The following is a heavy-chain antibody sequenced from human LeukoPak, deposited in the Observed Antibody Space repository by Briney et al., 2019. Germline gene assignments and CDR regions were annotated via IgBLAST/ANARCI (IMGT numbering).Heavy chain of an antibody. CDR3: ARGGFRYSSGCFY. V-gene: IGHV3-7*01. D-gene: IGHD6-19*01. Sequence: PGGSLRLSCAASGFTFSSYWRSWVRQAPGKGLEWVANIKQDGSEKYYVDSVKGRFTISRDNAKNSLYLQMNSLRAEDTAVYYCARGGFRYSSGCFYWGQGTLVTVSS. J-gene: IGHJ4*02. CDR2: IKQDGSEK. CDR1: GFTFSSYW.